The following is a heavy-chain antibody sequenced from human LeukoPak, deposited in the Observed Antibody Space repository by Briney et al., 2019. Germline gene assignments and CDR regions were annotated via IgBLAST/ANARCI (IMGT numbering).Heavy chain of an antibody. CDR2: INHSGST. CDR1: GGSFSGYY. Sequence: SETLSLTCAVSGGSFSGYYWSWIRQPPGKGLEWIGEINHSGSTNYNPSLKSRVTISVDTSKNQFSLKLSSVTAADTAVYYCASYKRAPAAIDYWGQGTLVTVSS. D-gene: IGHD2-2*01. V-gene: IGHV4-34*01. CDR3: ASYKRAPAAIDY. J-gene: IGHJ4*02.